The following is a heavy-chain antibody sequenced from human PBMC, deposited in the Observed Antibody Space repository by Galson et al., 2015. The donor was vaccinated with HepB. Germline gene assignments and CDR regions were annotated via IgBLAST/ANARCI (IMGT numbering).Heavy chain of an antibody. CDR3: AKFAYSSGYYETFFDI. CDR1: GFTFSSYH. J-gene: IGHJ3*02. D-gene: IGHD6-19*01. CDR2: TSSDGSDK. Sequence: SLRLSCAASGFTFSSYHMHWVRQAPGKGLEWVAVTSSDGSDKYYADSVKGRFTISRDNSKKTLYLQMNSLRAEDTAVYYCAKFAYSSGYYETFFDIWGQGTLVTVSS. V-gene: IGHV3-30*18.